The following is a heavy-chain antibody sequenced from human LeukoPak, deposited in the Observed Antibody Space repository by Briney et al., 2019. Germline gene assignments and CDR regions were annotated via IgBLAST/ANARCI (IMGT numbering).Heavy chain of an antibody. J-gene: IGHJ5*02. CDR1: GGSISSYY. Sequence: KTSETLSLTCTVSGGSISSYYWSWIRQPPGKGLEWIGYIYYSGSTNYNPSLKSRVTISVDTSKNQFSLKLSSVTAADTAVYYCARLLRESWFDPWGQGTLVTVSS. V-gene: IGHV4-59*08. D-gene: IGHD3-3*01. CDR2: IYYSGST. CDR3: ARLLRESWFDP.